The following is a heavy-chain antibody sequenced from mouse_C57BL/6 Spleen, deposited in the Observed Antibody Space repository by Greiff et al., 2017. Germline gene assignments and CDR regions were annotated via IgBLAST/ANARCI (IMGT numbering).Heavy chain of an antibody. Sequence: EVKLLESGGGLVQPGGSLSLSCAASGYTFTDYYMSWVRQPPGKALEWLGFISNKANGYTTEYSASVKSRFTIARDNSQSILYLQMNALRAEDIATYYCARYGYGVDYWGQGTTLTVSA. CDR2: ISNKANGYTT. CDR1: GYTFTDYY. D-gene: IGHD2-2*01. J-gene: IGHJ2*01. V-gene: IGHV7-3*01. CDR3: ARYGYGVDY.